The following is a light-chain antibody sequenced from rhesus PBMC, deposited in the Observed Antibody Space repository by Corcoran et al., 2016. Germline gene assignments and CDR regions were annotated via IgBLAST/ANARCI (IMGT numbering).Light chain of an antibody. CDR3: QQYNSDPLT. V-gene: IGKV1-37*01. J-gene: IGKJ4*01. CDR1: QAISSY. CDR2: FAS. Sequence: DIQMTQSPSSLSASIGDRVTITCRASQAISSYLAWYQQKPGNAPKPLIYFASTLHYGVPSRFSGSGSLTEFTLTISSLQPEDFATYYGQQYNSDPLTFGGGTRVELK.